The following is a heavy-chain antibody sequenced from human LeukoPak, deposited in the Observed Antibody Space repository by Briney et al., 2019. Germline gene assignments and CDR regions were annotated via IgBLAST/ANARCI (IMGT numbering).Heavy chain of an antibody. CDR1: GGSLSGYY. CDR3: VRSGRCFDWLSPQG. V-gene: IGHV4-34*01. Sequence: PSETLSLTCAVYGGSLSGYYWSWIRQPPGKGLEWIGEIHDSGSTNYGPSLKSRVTISIDTSRNQFSLKLNSVTAADTAVYFCVRSGRCFDWLSPQGGGQGTLVTVSS. CDR2: IHDSGST. J-gene: IGHJ4*02. D-gene: IGHD3-9*01.